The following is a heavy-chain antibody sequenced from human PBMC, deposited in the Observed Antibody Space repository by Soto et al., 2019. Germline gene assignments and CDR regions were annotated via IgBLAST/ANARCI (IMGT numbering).Heavy chain of an antibody. CDR2: ISTYNGDT. Sequence: ASVKVSCKASGYTFTRSGISWVRQAPGQGLEWMGWISTYNGDTNYAQTFQGRVTMTTDTSTGTVYMQLSSLTSEDTAVYYCAPAVSGFSCGHSIDYFNYWGRGALVTGSS. CDR1: GYTFTRSG. V-gene: IGHV1-18*01. D-gene: IGHD2-15*01. CDR3: APAVSGFSCGHSIDYFNY. J-gene: IGHJ4*02.